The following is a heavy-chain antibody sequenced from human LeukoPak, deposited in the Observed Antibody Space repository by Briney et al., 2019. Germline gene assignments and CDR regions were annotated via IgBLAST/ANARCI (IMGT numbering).Heavy chain of an antibody. CDR2: INHSGST. CDR1: GYSTSSGNY. CDR3: ARHYDSIAAAGTSSFDY. Sequence: SETLSLTCAVSGYSTSSGNYWGWIRQPPGKGLEWIGSINHSGSTSYNPSLKSRVTISVDTSKNQFSLKLSSVTAADTAVYYCARHYDSIAAAGTSSFDYWGQGTLVTVSS. V-gene: IGHV4-38-2*01. D-gene: IGHD6-13*01. J-gene: IGHJ4*02.